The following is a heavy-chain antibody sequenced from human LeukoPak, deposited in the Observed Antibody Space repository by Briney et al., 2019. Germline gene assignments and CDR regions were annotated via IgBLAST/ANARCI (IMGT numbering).Heavy chain of an antibody. Sequence: ASVKVSCKASGGTFSSYAISWVRQAPGQGLEWMGGIIPIFGTANYAQKFQGRVTITTDESTSTAYMELSSLRSEDTAVYYCGRDLGYGSGSYNYWGQGTLVTVSS. CDR2: IIPIFGTA. CDR3: GRDLGYGSGSYNY. D-gene: IGHD3-10*01. V-gene: IGHV1-69*05. CDR1: GGTFSSYA. J-gene: IGHJ4*02.